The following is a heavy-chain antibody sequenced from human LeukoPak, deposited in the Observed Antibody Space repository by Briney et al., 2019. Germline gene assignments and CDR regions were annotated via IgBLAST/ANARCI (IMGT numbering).Heavy chain of an antibody. Sequence: SETLSLTCAISGGSISSNNYYWAWIRQPPGKGLEWIASMYHSTSKNNNPSVRSRVTMSVDTKNQFSLKQSSVTAADTAVYFCAREDCSSARCYNYDLSYCIDVWGEGTTVTVSS. V-gene: IGHV4-39*07. D-gene: IGHD2-2*02. J-gene: IGHJ6*03. CDR1: GGSISSNNYY. CDR3: AREDCSSARCYNYDLSYCIDV. CDR2: MYHSTSK.